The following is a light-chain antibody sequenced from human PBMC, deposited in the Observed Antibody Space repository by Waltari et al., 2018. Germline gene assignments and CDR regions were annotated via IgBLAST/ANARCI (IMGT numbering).Light chain of an antibody. CDR1: RSDLGSHPL. J-gene: IGLJ3*02. CDR3: CSYAGSRV. Sequence: QSALTQPASVSRSPGQSITIPCTATRSDLGSHPLVSWYQQHPGKAPKLILYEGTKRPSGVSNRFSGSKSGNTASLTISGLQAEDEADYYCCSYAGSRVFGGGTKLTVL. CDR2: EGT. V-gene: IGLV2-23*01.